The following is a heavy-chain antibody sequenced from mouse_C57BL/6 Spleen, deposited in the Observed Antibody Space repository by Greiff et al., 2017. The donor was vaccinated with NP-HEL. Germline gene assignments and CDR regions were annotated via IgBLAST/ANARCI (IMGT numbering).Heavy chain of an antibody. D-gene: IGHD4-1*01. CDR1: GYSFTDYN. CDR3: ARWEKRYFDY. Sequence: EVQLQESGPELVKPGASVKISCKASGYSFTDYNMNWVKQSNGQSLEWIGVINPNCGTTSYNQKFKGKATLTVDQSSSTAYMQLNSLTSEDAAVYDCARWEKRYFDYWGQGTTLTVSS. V-gene: IGHV1-39*01. J-gene: IGHJ2*01. CDR2: INPNCGTT.